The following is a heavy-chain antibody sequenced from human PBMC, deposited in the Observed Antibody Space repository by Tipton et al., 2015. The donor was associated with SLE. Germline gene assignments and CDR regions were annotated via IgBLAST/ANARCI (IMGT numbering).Heavy chain of an antibody. CDR2: ISWNSGTI. CDR3: SKDIWSGVTKAFGAFDV. D-gene: IGHD1-26*01. V-gene: IGHV3-9*03. Sequence: RSLRLSCAASGFTFSNYWMHWVRQAPGKGLEWVSGISWNSGTIDYADSVKGRFTISRDNAKNSLYLQMNSLRAEDMALYYCSKDIWSGVTKAFGAFDVWGQGTMVTVSS. J-gene: IGHJ3*01. CDR1: GFTFSNYW.